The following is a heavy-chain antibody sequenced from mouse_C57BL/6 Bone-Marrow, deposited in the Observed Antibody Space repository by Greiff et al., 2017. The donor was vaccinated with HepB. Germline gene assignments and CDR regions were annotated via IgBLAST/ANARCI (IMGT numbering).Heavy chain of an antibody. V-gene: IGHV14-4*01. Sequence: EVKLVESGAELVRPGASVKLSCTASGFNIKDDYMHWVKQRPEQGLEWIGWIDPENGDTEYASKFQGKATITADTSSNTAYLQLSSLTSEDTAVYYCTVFYCGRMWFAYWGQGTLVTVSA. J-gene: IGHJ3*01. D-gene: IGHD1-1*01. CDR1: GFNIKDDY. CDR2: IDPENGDT. CDR3: TVFYCGRMWFAY.